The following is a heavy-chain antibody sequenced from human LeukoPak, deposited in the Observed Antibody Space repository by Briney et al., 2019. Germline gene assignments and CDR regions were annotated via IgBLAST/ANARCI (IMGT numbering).Heavy chain of an antibody. D-gene: IGHD3-10*01. CDR2: INPNSGGT. J-gene: IGHJ3*02. Sequence: ASVKVSCKASGYTFTGYYMHWVRQAPGQGLEWMGWINPNSGGTNYAQKFQGWVTMTRDTSISTAYMELSRLRSDDTAVYYCASGRITMVRGVITDAFDIWGQGTMVTVSS. CDR1: GYTFTGYY. CDR3: ASGRITMVRGVITDAFDI. V-gene: IGHV1-2*04.